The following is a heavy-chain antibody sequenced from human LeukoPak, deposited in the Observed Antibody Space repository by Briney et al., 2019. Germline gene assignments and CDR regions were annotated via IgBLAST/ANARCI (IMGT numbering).Heavy chain of an antibody. Sequence: QPGGSLRLSCAASRFTFSSYNMHWVRQAPGKGLEWVAFIGYDGSSQYYADSVKGRFTISRDNSKNTLYLQMNSLRAEDTAVYYCGKDTPGVGMDVWGQGTTVTVSS. CDR3: GKDTPGVGMDV. V-gene: IGHV3-30*02. J-gene: IGHJ6*02. CDR2: IGYDGSSQ. D-gene: IGHD2-8*01. CDR1: RFTFSSYN.